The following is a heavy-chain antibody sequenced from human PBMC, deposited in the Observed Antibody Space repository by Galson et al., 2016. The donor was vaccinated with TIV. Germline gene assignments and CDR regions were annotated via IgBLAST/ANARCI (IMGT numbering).Heavy chain of an antibody. J-gene: IGHJ4*02. Sequence: SLRLSCAASGFKFSSYAMSWVRQSPGKGLEWVSGISTSGGSAHYADSVKGRFTISRDNSKNTLFLQMKSLRAEDTAVYYCAKDVDTVVTTPFDYWGQGTLVTVSS. CDR2: ISTSGGSA. D-gene: IGHD5-12*01. CDR3: AKDVDTVVTTPFDY. CDR1: GFKFSSYA. V-gene: IGHV3-23*01.